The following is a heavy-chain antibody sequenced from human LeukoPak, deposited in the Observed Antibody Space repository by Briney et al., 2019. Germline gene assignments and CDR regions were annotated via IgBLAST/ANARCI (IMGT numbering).Heavy chain of an antibody. CDR2: INPSSGST. CDR1: GYSFTGYY. J-gene: IGHJ5*02. V-gene: IGHV1-2*06. Sequence: ASVTLSCKASGYSFTGYYMHWVRQAPGQGLEWIGRINPSSGSTYYAHKFQGRVTMTRDTSISTAYMQLSRLRSDDTAVYYCARTRGGQVEGRGEWFNPWGKGTRVTVSS. D-gene: IGHD1-1*01. CDR3: ARTRGGQVEGRGEWFNP.